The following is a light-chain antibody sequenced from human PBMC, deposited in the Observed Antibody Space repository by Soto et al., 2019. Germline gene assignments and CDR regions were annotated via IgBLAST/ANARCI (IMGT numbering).Light chain of an antibody. CDR3: LQYNNWWT. Sequence: DMVMTQSPATLSVSPGERATLSCRAGQSVSSSLAWYQQKPGRSPRLLIYGASTRAIGIPARFSGSGSGTEFTLTISSLQSEDFAVYYCLQYNNWWTFGQGTKVDIK. CDR2: GAS. V-gene: IGKV3-15*01. J-gene: IGKJ1*01. CDR1: QSVSSS.